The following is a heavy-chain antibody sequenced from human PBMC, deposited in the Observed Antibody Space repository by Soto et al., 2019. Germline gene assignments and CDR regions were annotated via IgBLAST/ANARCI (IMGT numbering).Heavy chain of an antibody. Sequence: EVQLVESGGGLVKPGGSLRLSCAASGFTCSGYSMNWVRQAPGKGLEWVSSINYKSHIDYADSVKGRFTISRDNAKNSLYLQMNSLRAEDTAVYFCARDLIYAGYYYYMDVWGIGTTVTVSS. CDR1: GFTCSGYS. D-gene: IGHD3-10*01. J-gene: IGHJ6*03. CDR3: ARDLIYAGYYYYMDV. V-gene: IGHV3-21*01. CDR2: INYKSHI.